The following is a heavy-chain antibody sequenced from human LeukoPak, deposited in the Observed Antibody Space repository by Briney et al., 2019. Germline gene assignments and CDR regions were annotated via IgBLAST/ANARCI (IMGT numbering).Heavy chain of an antibody. CDR2: INPNSGGT. V-gene: IGHV1-2*02. Sequence: ASVKVSCKASGYTFTGYYMHWVRQAPGQGLEWMGWINPNSGGTNYAQKFQGRVTMTRDTSISTAYMELSRLRSDDTAVYYCARRRLRDNWFDPWGKGTTVTVSS. CDR1: GYTFTGYY. D-gene: IGHD1-20*01. J-gene: IGHJ6*04. CDR3: ARRRLRDNWFDP.